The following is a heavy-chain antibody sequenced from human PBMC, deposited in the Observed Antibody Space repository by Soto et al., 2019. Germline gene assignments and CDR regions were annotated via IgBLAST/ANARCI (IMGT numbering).Heavy chain of an antibody. CDR2: ISYSGST. D-gene: IGHD3-10*01. V-gene: IGHV4-59*01. Sequence: SETLSLTCSVSGASITTYYWSWIRQPPGKGLEWIGSISYSGSTKYNPSLESRVMISLDTSKNQFSLRLTSVTAAATALYYCARDWDSSGLFDPWGQGALVTVSS. CDR3: ARDWDSSGLFDP. J-gene: IGHJ5*02. CDR1: GASITTYY.